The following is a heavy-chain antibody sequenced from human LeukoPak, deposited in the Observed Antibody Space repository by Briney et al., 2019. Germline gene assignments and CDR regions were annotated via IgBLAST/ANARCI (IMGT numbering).Heavy chain of an antibody. CDR3: ARDFSSSSTVYYYYYMDV. CDR1: GYSISSGYY. D-gene: IGHD6-6*01. CDR2: IYHSGST. J-gene: IGHJ6*03. Sequence: SETLSLTCTVSGYSISSGYYWGWIRQPPGKGLEWIGSIYHSGSTYYNPSLKSRVTISLDTSKNQFSLKLSSVTAADTAIYYCARDFSSSSTVYYYYYMDVWGKGTTVTVSS. V-gene: IGHV4-38-2*02.